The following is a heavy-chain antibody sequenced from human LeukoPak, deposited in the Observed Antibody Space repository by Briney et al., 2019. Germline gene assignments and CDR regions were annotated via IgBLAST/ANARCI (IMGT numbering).Heavy chain of an antibody. V-gene: IGHV4-34*01. CDR1: GGSFSGYY. J-gene: IGHJ5*02. CDR3: ARGECSSTGCWDRSSNWFDP. D-gene: IGHD2-2*01. CDR2: INHSGST. Sequence: SETLSLTCAVYGGSFSGYYWSWIRQPPGKGLEWIGEINHSGSTNYNPSLKSRVTISVDTSKNQFSLKLSSVTAADTAVYYCARGECSSTGCWDRSSNWFDPWGQGTLVTVSS.